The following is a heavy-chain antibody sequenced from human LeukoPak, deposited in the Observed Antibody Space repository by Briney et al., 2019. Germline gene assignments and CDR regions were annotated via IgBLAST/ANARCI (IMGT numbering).Heavy chain of an antibody. CDR2: ISGSGGST. V-gene: IGHV3-23*01. CDR3: ARGGEVVVPAAKDY. D-gene: IGHD2-2*01. CDR1: GFTFSSYA. Sequence: GGSLRLSCVASGFTFSSYAMSWVRQAPGKGLEWVSAISGSGGSTYYADSVKGRFTISRDNSKNTLYLQMNSLRAEDTAVYYCARGGEVVVPAAKDYWGQGTLVTVSS. J-gene: IGHJ4*02.